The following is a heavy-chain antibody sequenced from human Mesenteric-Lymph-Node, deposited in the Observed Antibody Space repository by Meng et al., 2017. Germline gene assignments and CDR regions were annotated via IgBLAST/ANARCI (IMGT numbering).Heavy chain of an antibody. V-gene: IGHV3-21*01. CDR2: ISSSSSYI. D-gene: IGHD1-1*01. CDR1: GFTFSSYS. J-gene: IGHJ4*02. CDR3: ARGYDFDY. Sequence: GESLKISCAASGFTFSSYSMNWVRQAPGKVLELVSSISSSSSYIYYADSVKGRFTTSRDNAKTSLYLQMNSLRAEDTAVYYCARGYDFDYWGQGTLVTVSS.